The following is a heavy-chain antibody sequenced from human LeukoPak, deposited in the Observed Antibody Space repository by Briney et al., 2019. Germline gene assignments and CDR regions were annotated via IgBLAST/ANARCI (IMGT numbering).Heavy chain of an antibody. J-gene: IGHJ4*02. CDR3: ARGAGYNYPYYFDY. V-gene: IGHV3-21*01. Sequence: NPGRSLRLSCSVSGFTFSSYSMNWVRQAPGRGLEWVSSIITLSATYLYYADSVKGRFTISRDNAKNSLYLQMDSLRAEDTAVYYCARGAGYNYPYYFDYWGQGTLVTVSS. CDR1: GFTFSSYS. D-gene: IGHD5-24*01. CDR2: IITLSATYL.